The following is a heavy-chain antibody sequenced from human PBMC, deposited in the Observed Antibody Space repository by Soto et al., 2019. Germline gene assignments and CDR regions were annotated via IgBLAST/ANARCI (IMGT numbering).Heavy chain of an antibody. J-gene: IGHJ5*02. CDR3: ARAALWSHYSYCDFFDL. D-gene: IGHD3-10*01. Sequence: PSETLSLTCTVSGGSIRSGSYYWSWIRQHPGKGLEWIGYIYYNGSTYYNPSLKSRVTISLDTSKNQYSLKLTSVTAADTAVYYCARAALWSHYSYCDFFDLWGQGTPVTVSS. CDR2: IYYNGST. CDR1: GGSIRSGSYY. V-gene: IGHV4-31*03.